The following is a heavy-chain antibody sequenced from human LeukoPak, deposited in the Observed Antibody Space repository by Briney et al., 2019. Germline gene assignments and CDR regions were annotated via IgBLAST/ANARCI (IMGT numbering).Heavy chain of an antibody. CDR3: ASRRNRYSSWYFGHTGDWFDP. Sequence: SETLSLTCTVSGYSISSGYYWGWIRQPPGKGLEWIGEINHSGSTNYNPSLKSRVTISVDTSKNQFSLKLSSVTAADTAVYYCASRRNRYSSWYFGHTGDWFDPWGQGTLVTVSS. CDR2: INHSGST. J-gene: IGHJ5*02. D-gene: IGHD6-13*01. CDR1: GYSISSGYY. V-gene: IGHV4-38-2*02.